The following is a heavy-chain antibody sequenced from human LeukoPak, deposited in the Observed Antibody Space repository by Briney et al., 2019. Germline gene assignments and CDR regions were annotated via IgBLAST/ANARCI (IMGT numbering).Heavy chain of an antibody. J-gene: IGHJ4*02. Sequence: PGGSLRLSCAASGFTFSDYNMNWVRQAPGKGLEWASSISSSRGYIYYADSVKGRFTISRDNAKNSVYSQMSSLRAEDTAVYYCARDHLAPYFASYSSSSGTFDCWGQGTLVTVSS. CDR2: ISSSRGYI. D-gene: IGHD6-6*01. CDR3: ARDHLAPYFASYSSSSGTFDC. V-gene: IGHV3-21*01. CDR1: GFTFSDYN.